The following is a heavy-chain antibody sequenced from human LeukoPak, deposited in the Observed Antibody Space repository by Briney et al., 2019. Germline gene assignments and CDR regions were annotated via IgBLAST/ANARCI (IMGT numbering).Heavy chain of an antibody. CDR3: AKDHLRDTWIQLWS. Sequence: GGSLRLSCAASGFTFSTCAMTWVRQAPGKGLEWVAFIRYDGSNKYYADSVKGRFTISRDNSKNTLYLQMNSLRAEDTAVYYCAKDHLRDTWIQLWSWGQGTLVTVSS. CDR2: IRYDGSNK. J-gene: IGHJ5*02. CDR1: GFTFSTCA. V-gene: IGHV3-30*02. D-gene: IGHD5-18*01.